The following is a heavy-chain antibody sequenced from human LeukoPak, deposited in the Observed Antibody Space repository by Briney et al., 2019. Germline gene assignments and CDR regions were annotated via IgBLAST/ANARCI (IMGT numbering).Heavy chain of an antibody. CDR3: ATSGWYLLPGVY. D-gene: IGHD6-19*01. V-gene: IGHV4-38-2*02. Sequence: PSETLSLTCTVSGYSISSGYYWGWIRQPPGKGLEWIGGIYYSGSTYYNPSLESRVTISVDTSKNQFSLKLSSVTAADTAVYYCATSGWYLLPGVYWGQGTLVTVSS. J-gene: IGHJ4*02. CDR2: IYYSGST. CDR1: GYSISSGYY.